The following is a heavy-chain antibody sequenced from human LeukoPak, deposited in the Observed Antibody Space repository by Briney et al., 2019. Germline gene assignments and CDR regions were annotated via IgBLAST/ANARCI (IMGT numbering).Heavy chain of an antibody. CDR1: GGSISSSSYY. V-gene: IGHV4-39*01. CDR3: ARRKVVADY. D-gene: IGHD3-22*01. CDR2: IYYSGST. J-gene: IGHJ4*02. Sequence: SETLSLTCTVSGGSISSSSYYWGWIRQPPGKGLEWIGSIYYSGSTYYNPSLKSRVTISVDTSRNQFSLKLSSVTAADTAVYYCARRKVVADYWGQGTLVTVSS.